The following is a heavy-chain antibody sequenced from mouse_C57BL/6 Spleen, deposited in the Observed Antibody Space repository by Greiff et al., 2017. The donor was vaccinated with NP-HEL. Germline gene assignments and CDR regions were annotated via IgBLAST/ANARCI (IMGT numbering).Heavy chain of an antibody. CDR3: ARDDYDTYYYAMDY. CDR2: ISYDGSN. CDR1: GYSITSGYY. Sequence: EVKLQESGPGLVKPSQSLSLTCSVTGYSITSGYYWNWIRQFPGNKLEWMGYISYDGSNNYNPSLKNRISITRDTSKNQFFLKLNSVTTEDTATYYCARDDYDTYYYAMDYWGQGTSVTVSS. J-gene: IGHJ4*01. V-gene: IGHV3-6*01. D-gene: IGHD2-4*01.